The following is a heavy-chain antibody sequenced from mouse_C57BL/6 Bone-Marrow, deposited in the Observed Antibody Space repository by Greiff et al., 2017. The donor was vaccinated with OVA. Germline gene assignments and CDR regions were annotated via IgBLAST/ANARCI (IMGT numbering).Heavy chain of an antibody. Sequence: LVESGPELVKPGASVKISCKASGYTFTDYYINWVKQRPGQGLEWIGWIYPGSGNTKYNEKFKGKATLTVDTSSSTAYMQLSSLTSEDSAVYFCARSEGHYYGSSEYYFDYWGQGTTLTVSS. CDR2: IYPGSGNT. CDR1: GYTFTDYY. V-gene: IGHV1-84*01. J-gene: IGHJ2*01. D-gene: IGHD1-1*01. CDR3: ARSEGHYYGSSEYYFDY.